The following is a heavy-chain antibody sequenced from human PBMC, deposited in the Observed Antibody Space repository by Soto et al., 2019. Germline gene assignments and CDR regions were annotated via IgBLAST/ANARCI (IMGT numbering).Heavy chain of an antibody. CDR3: ARPDAADYYDSSGYYQEFDY. V-gene: IGHV1-69*01. D-gene: IGHD3-22*01. Sequence: QVQLVQSGAEVKKPGSSVKVSCKASGGTFSSYAISWVRQAPGQGLEWMGGIIPIFGTANYAQKFQGRVTITADESTSTAYMELSSLRSEDTAVYYCARPDAADYYDSSGYYQEFDYCGQGTLVTVSS. J-gene: IGHJ4*02. CDR1: GGTFSSYA. CDR2: IIPIFGTA.